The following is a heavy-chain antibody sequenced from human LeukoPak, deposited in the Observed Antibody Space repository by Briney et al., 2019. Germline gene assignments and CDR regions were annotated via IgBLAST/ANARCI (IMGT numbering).Heavy chain of an antibody. V-gene: IGHV4-4*07. D-gene: IGHD3-16*01. CDR2: VCTSGT. CDR1: GDSITSHY. J-gene: IGHJ5*02. Sequence: SETLSLTCTVSGDSITSHYWSWIRQPAGKGLEWLGRVCTSGTHYNPSLKSRVTMSLDTSKNQFSLHLRSVTAADTAVYYCARGIRYQLGVVSWFDPWGQGMLVTLSS. CDR3: ARGIRYQLGVVSWFDP.